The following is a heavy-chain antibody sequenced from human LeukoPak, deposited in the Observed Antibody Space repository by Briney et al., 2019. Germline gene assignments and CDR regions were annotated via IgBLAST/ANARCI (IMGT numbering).Heavy chain of an antibody. J-gene: IGHJ1*01. Sequence: SETLSLTCTVSGGSISSYYWSWIRQPAGKGLEWIGRFYSSVSTNYNPSLKSRVTMSVDRSENLFSLNLTSVTAADTAVYFCVREKLYSSSWGFQHWGQGALVSVSS. CDR1: GGSISSYY. D-gene: IGHD6-13*01. CDR3: VREKLYSSSWGFQH. CDR2: FYSSVST. V-gene: IGHV4-4*07.